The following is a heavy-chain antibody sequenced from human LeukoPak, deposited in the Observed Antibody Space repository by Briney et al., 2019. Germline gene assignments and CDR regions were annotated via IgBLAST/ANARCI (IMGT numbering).Heavy chain of an antibody. Sequence: ASVKVSCKASGYTFTGYYMHWVRQAPGQGLEWMGRINPNSGGTNYAQKFQGRVTMTRDTSISTAYMEQSRLRSDDTAVYYCARAQTYYYDSSGYYYSDYRGQGTLVTVSS. CDR1: GYTFTGYY. J-gene: IGHJ4*02. D-gene: IGHD3-22*01. CDR3: ARAQTYYYDSSGYYYSDY. CDR2: INPNSGGT. V-gene: IGHV1-2*06.